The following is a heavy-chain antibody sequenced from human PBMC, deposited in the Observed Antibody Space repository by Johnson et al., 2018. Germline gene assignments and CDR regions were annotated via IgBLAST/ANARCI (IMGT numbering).Heavy chain of an antibody. CDR2: ISSYGGST. J-gene: IGHJ6*03. CDR1: GFIFSNHA. Sequence: EVQLLETGGGLVQXGGSLRLSCVGSGFIFSNHAMYWVRQAPGEGLEFVSGISSYGGSTYYANYVKGRFTIFRDNSKNTLYLQMGSLRTEDMAVYYCARPLRFLARDYYYMDVWGKGTTVTVSS. V-gene: IGHV3-64*01. CDR3: ARPLRFLARDYYYMDV. D-gene: IGHD3-3*01.